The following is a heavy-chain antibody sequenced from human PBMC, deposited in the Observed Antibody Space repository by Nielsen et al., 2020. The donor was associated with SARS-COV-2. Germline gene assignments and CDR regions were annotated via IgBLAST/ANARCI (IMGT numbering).Heavy chain of an antibody. V-gene: IGHV3-30*04. J-gene: IGHJ6*03. CDR2: ISYDGSSK. CDR1: GFTFSTYA. CDR3: AKDAIHSNYAYYYYYMDV. D-gene: IGHD4-11*01. Sequence: GESLKISCAASGFTFSTYAMHWVRQAPGKGLEWVAVISYDGSSKYYADSVKGRFTISRDSSKNTLYLQMDSLRAEDTTVYYCAKDAIHSNYAYYYYYMDVWGKGTTVTVSS.